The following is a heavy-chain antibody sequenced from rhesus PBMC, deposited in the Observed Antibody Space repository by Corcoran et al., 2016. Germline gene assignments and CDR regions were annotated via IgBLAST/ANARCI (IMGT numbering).Heavy chain of an antibody. Sequence: QVQLQESGPGLVKPSETLSLTCAVSGGSISDDYYWSWIRQPPGKGPEWNGSIYSSGGGTNYNPSLTIRVTISIATSKNQFSLKLSSVTAADTAVYYCARVYWQLVDFWGQGVLVTVSS. CDR2: IYSSGGGT. D-gene: IGHD6-13*01. J-gene: IGHJ4*01. V-gene: IGHV4-106*01. CDR3: ARVYWQLVDF. CDR1: GGSISDDYY.